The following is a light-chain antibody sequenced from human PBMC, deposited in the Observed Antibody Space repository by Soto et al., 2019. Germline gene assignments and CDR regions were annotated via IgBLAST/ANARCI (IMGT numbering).Light chain of an antibody. J-gene: IGKJ2*01. CDR3: QQYGSSPPYT. CDR2: GTF. CDR1: ESVTNNY. V-gene: IGKV3-20*01. Sequence: EVVLTQSPGTLSLSPGERATLSCRASESVTNNYLAWYQHKPGQAPRLLIYGTFDRATGIPDRFSGSGSGTDLTLTISRLEPEDFAVYYCQQYGSSPPYTFGQGTKLEIK.